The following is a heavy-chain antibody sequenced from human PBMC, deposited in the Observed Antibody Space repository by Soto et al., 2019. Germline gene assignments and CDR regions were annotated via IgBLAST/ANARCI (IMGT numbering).Heavy chain of an antibody. CDR3: ERDLYDYSNYYPNFDY. V-gene: IGHV3-33*01. CDR1: GFTFSSYG. CDR2: IWYDGSNK. D-gene: IGHD4-4*01. J-gene: IGHJ4*02. Sequence: QVQLVESGGGVVQPGRSLRLSCAASGFTFSSYGMHWVRQAPGKGLEWVAVIWYDGSNKYYADSVKGRFTISRDNSKNTLYLQMNSLRAEDTSVYYCERDLYDYSNYYPNFDYWGQGTLVTVSS.